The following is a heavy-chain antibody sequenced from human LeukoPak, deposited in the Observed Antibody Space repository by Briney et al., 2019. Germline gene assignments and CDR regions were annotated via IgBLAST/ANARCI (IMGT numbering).Heavy chain of an antibody. CDR1: GYTFTSYG. D-gene: IGHD3-22*01. J-gene: IGHJ4*02. Sequence: ASVKVSCKASGYTFTSYGISWVRQAPGQGLEWMGWMNPNSGNTGYAQKFQGRVTMTRNTSISTAYMELSSLRSEDTAVYYCARYYYDSSGYYSFDYWGQGTLVTVSS. CDR3: ARYYYDSSGYYSFDY. CDR2: MNPNSGNT. V-gene: IGHV1-8*02.